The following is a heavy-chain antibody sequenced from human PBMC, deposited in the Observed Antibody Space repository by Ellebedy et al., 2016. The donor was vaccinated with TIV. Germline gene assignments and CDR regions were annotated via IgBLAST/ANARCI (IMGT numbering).Heavy chain of an antibody. D-gene: IGHD3-3*01. V-gene: IGHV4-30-2*01. CDR3: ARDLGVALDS. Sequence: SETLSLXXAVSGGSISSTGYSWSWIRQPPGKGLEWIGYIYHSGSTYYNPSLKGRVIISLDTSKNQFSLKLSSVTAADTAVYYCARDLGVALDSWGRGTLVTVSS. CDR1: GGSISSTGYS. J-gene: IGHJ4*02. CDR2: IYHSGST.